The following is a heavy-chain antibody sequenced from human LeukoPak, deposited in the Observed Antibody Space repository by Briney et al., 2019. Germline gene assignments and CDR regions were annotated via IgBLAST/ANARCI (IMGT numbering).Heavy chain of an antibody. D-gene: IGHD5-12*01. CDR1: GYTFTGYY. CDR3: AREGDIVATTNVYYYGMDV. J-gene: IGHJ6*02. CDR2: IIPIFGTA. Sequence: ASVKVSCKASGYTFTGYYMHWVRQAPGQGLEWMGGIIPIFGTANYAQKFQGRVTMTRDTSTSTVYMELSSLRSEDTAVYYCAREGDIVATTNVYYYGMDVWGQGTTVTVSS. V-gene: IGHV1-46*01.